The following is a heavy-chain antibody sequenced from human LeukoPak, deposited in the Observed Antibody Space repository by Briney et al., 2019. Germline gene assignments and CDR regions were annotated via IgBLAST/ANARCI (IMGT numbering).Heavy chain of an antibody. D-gene: IGHD3-10*01. V-gene: IGHV4-39*07. CDR1: GGSISSSSYY. Sequence: SETLSLTCTVSGGSISSSSYYWGWIRQPPGKGLEWIGSIYYSGSTYYNPSLKSRVTISVDTSKNQFSLKLSSVTAADTAVYYCARDPYGSGSYGWPSGDYWGQGTLVTVSS. CDR3: ARDPYGSGSYGWPSGDY. J-gene: IGHJ4*02. CDR2: IYYSGST.